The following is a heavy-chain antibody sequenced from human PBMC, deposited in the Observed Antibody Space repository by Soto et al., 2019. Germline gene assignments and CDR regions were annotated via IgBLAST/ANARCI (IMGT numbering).Heavy chain of an antibody. CDR1: GGSISSGGYY. CDR2: IYYSGST. CDR3: ARDLSRGEERTYYMDV. V-gene: IGHV4-31*03. Sequence: SETLSLTCTVSGGSISSGGYYWSWIRQHPGKGLEWIGYIYYSGSTYYNPSLKSRVTISVDTSKNQFSLKLSSVTAADTAVYYCARDLSRGEERTYYMDVWGKGTTVTVSS. D-gene: IGHD3-10*01. J-gene: IGHJ6*03.